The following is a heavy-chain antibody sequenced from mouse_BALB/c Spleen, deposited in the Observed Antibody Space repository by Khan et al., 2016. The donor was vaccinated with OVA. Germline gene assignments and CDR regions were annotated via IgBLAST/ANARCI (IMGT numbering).Heavy chain of an antibody. CDR3: ARGNYYGYYFDY. D-gene: IGHD1-1*01. CDR2: ISYSGVT. V-gene: IGHV3-2*02. J-gene: IGHJ2*01. Sequence: EVQLQESGPGLVKPSQSLSLTCTVTGYSITSGYAWNWIRQFPGNKLEWTGYISYSGVTSYTPSLKSRISITRDTSKNQFFLQLNSVTTEDTATYYCARGNYYGYYFDYWGQGTTRTVSS. CDR1: GYSITSGYA.